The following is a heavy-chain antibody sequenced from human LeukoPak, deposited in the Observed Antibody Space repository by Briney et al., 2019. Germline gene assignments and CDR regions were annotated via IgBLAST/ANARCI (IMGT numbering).Heavy chain of an antibody. Sequence: SETLSLTCTVSGASIITTNYYWGWIRQPPGKGLEWIGSISYSGNAYYNPSLRSRLSISMNASKNQFSLKVRSVTAADTAVDYCARNLGQTWGTVTTDLWYFDHWGQGTLVPVSS. V-gene: IGHV4-39*01. J-gene: IGHJ4*02. CDR1: GASIITTNYY. CDR2: ISYSGNA. CDR3: ARNLGQTWGTVTTDLWYFDH. D-gene: IGHD4-11*01.